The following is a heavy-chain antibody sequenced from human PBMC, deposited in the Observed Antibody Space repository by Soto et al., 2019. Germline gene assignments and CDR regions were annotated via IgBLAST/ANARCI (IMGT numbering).Heavy chain of an antibody. V-gene: IGHV1-69*12. CDR1: GGTFSSYA. D-gene: IGHD3-22*01. CDR3: ARDRGVEDDSSGYWSGGAFDI. CDR2: IIPIFGTA. Sequence: QVQLVQSGAEVKKPGSSVKVSCKASGGTFSSYAISWVRQAPGQGLEWMGGIIPIFGTANYAQKFQGRVTITADESTSTAYMELSSLRSEDTAVYYCARDRGVEDDSSGYWSGGAFDIWGQGTMVTVSS. J-gene: IGHJ3*02.